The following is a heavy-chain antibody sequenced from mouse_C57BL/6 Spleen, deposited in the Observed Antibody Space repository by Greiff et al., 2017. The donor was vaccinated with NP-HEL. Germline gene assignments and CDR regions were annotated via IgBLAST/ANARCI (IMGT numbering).Heavy chain of an antibody. CDR3: ARGPFYDYDDY. V-gene: IGHV1-82*01. J-gene: IGHJ2*01. CDR2: IYPGDGDT. D-gene: IGHD2-4*01. CDR1: GYAFSSSW. Sequence: VQLVESGPELVKPGASVKISCKASGYAFSSSWMNWVKQRPGKGLEWIGRIYPGDGDTNYNGKFKGKATLTADKSSSTAYMQLSSLTSEDSAVYFCARGPFYDYDDYWGQGTTLTVSS.